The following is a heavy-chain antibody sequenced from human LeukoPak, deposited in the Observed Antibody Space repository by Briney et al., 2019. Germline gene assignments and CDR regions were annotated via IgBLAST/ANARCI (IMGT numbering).Heavy chain of an antibody. Sequence: ASVNVSCKASGYTFTSYARNGVRQAPGQGLEWMGLSNTNTGNPTYAQGFRGRFVFSLETYVSTAYLQISSLKAEDTAVYYCARDHGLRDFDYWGQGTLVTVAS. CDR1: GYTFTSYA. CDR3: ARDHGLRDFDY. V-gene: IGHV7-4-1*02. J-gene: IGHJ4*02. CDR2: SNTNTGNP.